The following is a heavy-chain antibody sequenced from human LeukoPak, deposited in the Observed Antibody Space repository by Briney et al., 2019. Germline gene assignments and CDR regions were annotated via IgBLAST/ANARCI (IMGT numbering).Heavy chain of an antibody. D-gene: IGHD3-10*01. Sequence: GGSLRLSCAASGFTFSSYEMNWVRQAPGKGLEWVSYISSSGSTIYYADSVKGRFTISRDNAKNSLFLQMNSLRAEDTAFYYCARGNYYMDVWGKGTTVTVSS. CDR2: ISSSGSTI. J-gene: IGHJ6*03. CDR1: GFTFSSYE. CDR3: ARGNYYMDV. V-gene: IGHV3-48*03.